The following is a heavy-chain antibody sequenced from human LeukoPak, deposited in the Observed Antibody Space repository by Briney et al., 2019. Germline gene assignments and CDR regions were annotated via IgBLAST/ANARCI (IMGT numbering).Heavy chain of an antibody. Sequence: PGGSLRLSCAASGFTFRSYAMSWVRQAPGKGLEWVSAIRGRCGSTYYARYVKGGFPISRNYSTSTLYLQMNSLRAENTAVYYCAKEFDSWGQGTLVTVSS. CDR2: IRGRCGST. J-gene: IGHJ4*02. V-gene: IGHV3-23*01. CDR3: AKEFDS. CDR1: GFTFRSYA.